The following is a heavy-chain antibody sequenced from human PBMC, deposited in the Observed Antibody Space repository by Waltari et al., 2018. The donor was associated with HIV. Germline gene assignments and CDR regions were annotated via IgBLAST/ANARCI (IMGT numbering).Heavy chain of an antibody. V-gene: IGHV3-15*01. Sequence: EVQLVESGGGLVKPGGSLRLSCAASGFTFTNAWMSWVRPAPGKGLDWVGRVKSETDGGTTDYAAPVKGRFTISRDDAKNTLYLQMNSLKTEDTAVYYCTTGDIVVVTDYWGQGTLVTVSS. J-gene: IGHJ4*02. CDR1: GFTFTNAW. CDR2: VKSETDGGTT. D-gene: IGHD2-21*02. CDR3: TTGDIVVVTDY.